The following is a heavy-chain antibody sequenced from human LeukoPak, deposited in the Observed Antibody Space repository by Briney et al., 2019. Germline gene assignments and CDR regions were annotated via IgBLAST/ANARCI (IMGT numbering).Heavy chain of an antibody. CDR3: ARVGATPYYYYMDV. CDR2: IYYSGST. Sequence: PSETLSLTCTVPGGSISSYYWGWIRQPPGKGLEWIGYIYYSGSTNYNPSLKSRVTISVDTSKNQFSLKLSSVTAADTAVYYCARVGATPYYYYMDVWGKGTTVTVSS. CDR1: GGSISSYY. V-gene: IGHV4-59*01. D-gene: IGHD1-26*01. J-gene: IGHJ6*03.